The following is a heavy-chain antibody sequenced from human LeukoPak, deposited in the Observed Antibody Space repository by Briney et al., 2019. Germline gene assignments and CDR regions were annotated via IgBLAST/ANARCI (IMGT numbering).Heavy chain of an antibody. CDR2: ISLGSSYI. V-gene: IGHV3-21*01. CDR1: GSTFSNYS. CDR3: ARVGVMGWRLSMRYYMHV. Sequence: PGGSLRLSCAASGSTFSNYSMNWVRQAPGKGLEWVTSISLGSSYIYYADSVKGRFTISKDNAKKSLYLQMNSLRVEDTAVYYCARVGVMGWRLSMRYYMHVWGKGTTVTVSS. D-gene: IGHD6-25*01. J-gene: IGHJ6*03.